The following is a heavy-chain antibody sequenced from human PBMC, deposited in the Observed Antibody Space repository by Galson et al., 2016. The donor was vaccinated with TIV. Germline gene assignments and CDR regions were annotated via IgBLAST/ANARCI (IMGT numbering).Heavy chain of an antibody. J-gene: IGHJ5*02. CDR2: INDGGSEK. CDR3: ARMLFDIVQAPAATPTGYFDP. V-gene: IGHV3-7*01. D-gene: IGHD2-2*01. CDR1: RFSFHTYW. Sequence: SLRLSCAASRFSFHTYWMGWLRQAPGKGLEWVASINDGGSEKDYVDSVKGRFTISRDNAQTSLYLQMDSLRAEDTAVYYCARMLFDIVQAPAATPTGYFDPWGQGTLVTVSS.